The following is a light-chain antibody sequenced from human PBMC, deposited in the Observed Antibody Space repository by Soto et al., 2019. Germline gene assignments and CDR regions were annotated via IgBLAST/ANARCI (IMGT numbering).Light chain of an antibody. CDR1: QSVGRY. CDR3: QQRSNWPPIT. CDR2: DSS. Sequence: EIVMTQSPATLSLSPGERATLXXRASQSVGRYLAWYQQKPGQAPRLXXYDSSNRATGIPARFSGSGSGTDFTLTISSLEPEDFAVYYCQQRSNWPPITFGQGTRLEIK. J-gene: IGKJ5*01. V-gene: IGKV3-11*01.